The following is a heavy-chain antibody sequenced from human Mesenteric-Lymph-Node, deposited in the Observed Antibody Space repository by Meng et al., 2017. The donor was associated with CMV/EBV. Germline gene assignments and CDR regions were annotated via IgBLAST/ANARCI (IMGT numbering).Heavy chain of an antibody. CDR1: FTFNKYW. V-gene: IGHV3-74*01. D-gene: IGHD3-10*01. CDR2: SNSDGSGT. CDR3: ARDYGSGSLFNWYFDL. J-gene: IGHJ2*01. Sequence: FTFNKYWMHWVRQTPGKGLVWVSRSNSDGSGTSYADSVKGRFTISRDNAKNTLYLQMNSLSADDAALYYCARDYGSGSLFNWYFDLWGRGTLVTVSS.